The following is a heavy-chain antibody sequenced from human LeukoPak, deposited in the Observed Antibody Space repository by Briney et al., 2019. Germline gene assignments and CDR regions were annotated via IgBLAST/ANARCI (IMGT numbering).Heavy chain of an antibody. Sequence: SETLSLTCTVSGGSVSSGSYYWSWIRQPSAKGLEWIGYIYYSGSTIYNPSLKSRVTISLDMSKNQFSLKLSSVTAADTAVYYCARDSSCSGGTCYDRWGQGTLVTVST. CDR2: IYYSGST. D-gene: IGHD2-15*01. J-gene: IGHJ4*02. CDR3: ARDSSCSGGTCYDR. CDR1: GGSVSSGSYY. V-gene: IGHV4-61*01.